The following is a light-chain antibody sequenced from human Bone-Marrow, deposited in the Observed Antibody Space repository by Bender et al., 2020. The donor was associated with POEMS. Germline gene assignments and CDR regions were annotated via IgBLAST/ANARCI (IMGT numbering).Light chain of an antibody. V-gene: IGLV2-14*01. CDR1: NSDIGGYNY. CDR2: EVS. J-gene: IGLJ1*01. Sequence: QSALTQPASMSGSLGQSITISCTGTNSDIGGYNYVSWYQQLPGRAPKLLISEVSHRTSGISDRFSGSKSGNTASLTISGLQAEDEADFYCCSYAGSSYVFGTG. CDR3: CSYAGSSYV.